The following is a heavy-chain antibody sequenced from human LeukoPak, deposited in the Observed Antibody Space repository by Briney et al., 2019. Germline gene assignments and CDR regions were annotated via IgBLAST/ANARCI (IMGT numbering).Heavy chain of an antibody. V-gene: IGHV3-48*03. Sequence: GGSLRLSCAASGFTFSSYEMNWVRQAPGKGLEWVSYISSSGSTIYYADSVKGRFTISRDNAKNSLYLQMNSLRAEDTAVYYCARALQIGTYYDILTGYWPYYFDYWGQGTLVIVSS. CDR3: ARALQIGTYYDILTGYWPYYFDY. J-gene: IGHJ4*02. CDR1: GFTFSSYE. D-gene: IGHD3-9*01. CDR2: ISSSGSTI.